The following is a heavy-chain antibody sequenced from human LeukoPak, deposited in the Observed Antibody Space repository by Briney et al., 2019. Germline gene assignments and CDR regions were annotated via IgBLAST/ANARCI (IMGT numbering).Heavy chain of an antibody. CDR2: ISYDGSNK. CDR3: ARDKYSSSWPYGMDV. V-gene: IGHV3-30*04. J-gene: IGHJ6*04. Sequence: GGSLRLSCAASGFTFSSYAMHWVRRAPGKGLEWVAVISYDGSNKYYADSVKGRFTISRDNSKNTLYLQMNSLRAEDTAVYYCARDKYSSSWPYGMDVWGKGTTVTVSS. CDR1: GFTFSSYA. D-gene: IGHD6-13*01.